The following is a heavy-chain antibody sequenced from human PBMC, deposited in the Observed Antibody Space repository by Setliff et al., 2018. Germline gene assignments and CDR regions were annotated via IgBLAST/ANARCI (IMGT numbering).Heavy chain of an antibody. Sequence: PSETLSLTCSVSVGFFSSSYWTWTRQPPGKGLEWIGYIYSSGSSNYNPSLKSRVTISVDTSKNQFSLRLSSVTAADTAVYYCASHPRVTIFGVVDFDYWGQGIQVTASS. CDR3: ASHPRVTIFGVVDFDY. V-gene: IGHV4-59*12. CDR1: VGFFSSSY. J-gene: IGHJ4*02. CDR2: IYSSGSS. D-gene: IGHD3-3*01.